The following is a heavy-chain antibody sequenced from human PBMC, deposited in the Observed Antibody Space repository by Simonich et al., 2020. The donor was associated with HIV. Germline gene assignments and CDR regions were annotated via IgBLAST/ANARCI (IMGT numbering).Heavy chain of an antibody. D-gene: IGHD5-12*01. Sequence: EVQLVESGGGLVKPGGSLRLSCAASGFTFSNAWMNWVRQAPGKGLEWVGRIRSKSAGGTTEYAAPVKGRFTMSRDDSKNTLYLQMDSLKTEDTALYYCTTDSIIVATILNAFDIWGQGTMVTVSS. CDR3: TTDSIIVATILNAFDI. V-gene: IGHV3-15*07. CDR2: IRSKSAGGTT. J-gene: IGHJ3*02. CDR1: GFTFSNAW.